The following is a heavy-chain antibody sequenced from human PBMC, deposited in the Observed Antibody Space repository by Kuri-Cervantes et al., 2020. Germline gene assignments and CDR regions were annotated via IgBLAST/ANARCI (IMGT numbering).Heavy chain of an antibody. Sequence: GEFLKISCAASGFPFSSYEMNWVRQAPGKGPEWVSYISSSGSTIYYADPVKGRFTISRDNAKNSLYLQMNSLRAEDTAVYYCARAPDSSSWYRYYYYMDVWGKGTTVTVSS. D-gene: IGHD6-13*01. J-gene: IGHJ6*03. CDR1: GFPFSSYE. CDR2: ISSSGSTI. CDR3: ARAPDSSSWYRYYYYMDV. V-gene: IGHV3-48*03.